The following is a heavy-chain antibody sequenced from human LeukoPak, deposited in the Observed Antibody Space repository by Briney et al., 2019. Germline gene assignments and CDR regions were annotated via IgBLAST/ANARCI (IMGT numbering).Heavy chain of an antibody. CDR2: INPNSGGT. J-gene: IGHJ6*03. Sequence: GASVKVSCKASGYTFTGYYMHWVRQAPGQGLEWMGWINPNSGGTNYAQKFQGRVTMTRDTSISTAYMELSRLRSDDTAVYYCARDQSHFINCSSTSCYPFYMDVWGKGTTVTVSS. CDR1: GYTFTGYY. V-gene: IGHV1-2*02. CDR3: ARDQSHFINCSSTSCYPFYMDV. D-gene: IGHD2-2*01.